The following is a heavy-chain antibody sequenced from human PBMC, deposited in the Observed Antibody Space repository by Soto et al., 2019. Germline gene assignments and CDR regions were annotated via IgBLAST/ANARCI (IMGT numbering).Heavy chain of an antibody. CDR3: ARVPAVYDAFDI. D-gene: IGHD6-19*01. Sequence: ASVKVSCKASGYTFTSYGISWVRQAPGQGLEWMGWISANNGNTNYAQKLQGRDSMTTDTSTSTAYMELRSLRSDDTAVYYCARVPAVYDAFDIWGQGTMVTVSS. J-gene: IGHJ3*02. CDR2: ISANNGNT. V-gene: IGHV1-18*01. CDR1: GYTFTSYG.